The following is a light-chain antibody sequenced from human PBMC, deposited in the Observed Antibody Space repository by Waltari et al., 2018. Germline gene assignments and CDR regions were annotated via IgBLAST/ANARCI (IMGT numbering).Light chain of an antibody. CDR1: QGINTF. V-gene: IGKV1-9*01. CDR3: LQVNSYPHT. Sequence: DIQLTQSPSFLSASVGDRVTITCRASQGINTFLAWYQHKPGQAPNLLIYSASTLQSGVPSRFSGSGSGTDFTLTISGLQPEDYATYYCLQVNSYPHTFGQGTKLEIK. J-gene: IGKJ2*01. CDR2: SAS.